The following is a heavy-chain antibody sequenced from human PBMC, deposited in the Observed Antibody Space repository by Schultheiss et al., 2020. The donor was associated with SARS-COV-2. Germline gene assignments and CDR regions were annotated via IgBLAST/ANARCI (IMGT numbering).Heavy chain of an antibody. Sequence: SETLSLTCTVSGGSISSYYWSWIRQPPGKGLEWIGEINHSGSTNYNPSLKSRVTISVDTSKNQFSLKLSSVTAADTAVYYCARPAASGTDDYWGQGTLVTVSS. D-gene: IGHD1-14*01. CDR2: INHSGST. V-gene: IGHV4-34*01. CDR1: GGSISSYY. CDR3: ARPAASGTDDY. J-gene: IGHJ4*02.